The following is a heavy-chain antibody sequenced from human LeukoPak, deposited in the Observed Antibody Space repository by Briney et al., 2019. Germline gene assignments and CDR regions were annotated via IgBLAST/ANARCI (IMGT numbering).Heavy chain of an antibody. CDR3: AKDRRPNSYSSSWLDY. CDR1: GGTFSSYA. J-gene: IGHJ4*02. Sequence: SVKVSCKASGGTFSSYAISWVRQAPGQGLEWMGGIIPIFGTANYAQKFQGRVTITADKSTSTAYMELSSLRSEDTAVYYCAKDRRPNSYSSSWLDYWGQGTLITVSS. V-gene: IGHV1-69*06. CDR2: IIPIFGTA. D-gene: IGHD6-13*01.